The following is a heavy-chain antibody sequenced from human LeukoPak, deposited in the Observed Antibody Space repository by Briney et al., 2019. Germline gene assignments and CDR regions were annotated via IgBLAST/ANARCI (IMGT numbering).Heavy chain of an antibody. J-gene: IGHJ4*02. CDR2: INPAGVVT. CDR3: VRENKYAYKNFDY. D-gene: IGHD3-16*01. CDR1: GFSFSSHW. V-gene: IGHV1-46*01. Sequence: ASVKVSCKASGFSFSSHWMHWVRQAPGQGLEWLGLINPAGVVTAYAQKFQGRLTVTSDTSTGIIYMELRTLRSEDTAVYYCVRENKYAYKNFDYWGQGTLVTVSS.